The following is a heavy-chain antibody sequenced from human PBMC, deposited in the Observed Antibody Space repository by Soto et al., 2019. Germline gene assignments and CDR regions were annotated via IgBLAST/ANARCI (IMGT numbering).Heavy chain of an antibody. V-gene: IGHV5-51*01. CDR3: ARVVIGSCSSTSCPADY. CDR2: MFPGDSTT. D-gene: IGHD2-2*01. Sequence: GESLKISCKGSGFTFTAYWIGWVRQMPGKGLEWMGIMFPGDSTTRYSPSFQGQVTMSADKSISTAYLQWNSLKASDTAMYYCARVVIGSCSSTSCPADYWGQGALVTVSS. CDR1: GFTFTAYW. J-gene: IGHJ4*02.